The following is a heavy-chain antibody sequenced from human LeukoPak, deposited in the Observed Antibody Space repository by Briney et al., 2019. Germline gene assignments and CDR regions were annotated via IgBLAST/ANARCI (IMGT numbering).Heavy chain of an antibody. D-gene: IGHD3-22*01. CDR2: MYYSGIT. J-gene: IGHJ5*02. Sequence: SETLSLTCTVSGGSISSGDYYWSWIRQPPGKGLEWIAYMYYSGITYYNPSLKSRVTMSADTSKNQLSLKLSSVTAADTAVYYCARPYYYDSRIDPWGQGILVTVSS. CDR3: ARPYYYDSRIDP. V-gene: IGHV4-30-4*01. CDR1: GGSISSGDYY.